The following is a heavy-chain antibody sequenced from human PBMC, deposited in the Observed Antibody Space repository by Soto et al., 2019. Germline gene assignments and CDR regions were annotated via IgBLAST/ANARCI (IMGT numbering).Heavy chain of an antibody. J-gene: IGHJ4*02. CDR1: GFTFTGYS. CDR2: ISSTTNYI. Sequence: GGSLRLSCAASGFTFTGYSMNGVGQAPGKGLEWVSSISSTTNYIYYGDSMKGRFTISRDNAKNSLYLEMNSLRAEDTAVYYCARESEDLTSNFDYWGQGTLVTVSS. CDR3: ARESEDLTSNFDY. V-gene: IGHV3-21*06.